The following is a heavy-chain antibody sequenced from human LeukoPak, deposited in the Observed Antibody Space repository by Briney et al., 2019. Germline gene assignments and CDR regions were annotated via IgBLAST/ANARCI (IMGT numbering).Heavy chain of an antibody. CDR3: ARDSNGDRAFDM. CDR2: IFSRGTT. Sequence: PSETPSLTCIVSGVSINNYYWSWIQQPPGKGLEWVGNIFSRGTTNYNPALESRVSISVDMSKNQFSLNMTSVTAADTAMYYCARDSNGDRAFDMWGQGTMVTVSP. J-gene: IGHJ3*02. V-gene: IGHV4-59*12. CDR1: GVSINNYY. D-gene: IGHD4-17*01.